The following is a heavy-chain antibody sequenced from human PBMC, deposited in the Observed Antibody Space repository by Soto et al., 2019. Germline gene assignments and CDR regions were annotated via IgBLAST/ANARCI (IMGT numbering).Heavy chain of an antibody. CDR3: AHRQYGYRAFDY. Sequence: GASVKVSCKASGYTFTSYYMHWVRQAPGQGLEWMGIINPSGGSTSYAQKSQGRVTMTRDTSTSTVYMELSSLRSEDTAVYYCAHRQYGYRAFDYWGQGTLVTVSS. J-gene: IGHJ4*02. CDR1: GYTFTSYY. CDR2: INPSGGST. D-gene: IGHD5-18*01. V-gene: IGHV1-46*01.